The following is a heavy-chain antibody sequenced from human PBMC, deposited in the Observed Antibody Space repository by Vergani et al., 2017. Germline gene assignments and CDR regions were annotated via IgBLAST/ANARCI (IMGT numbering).Heavy chain of an antibody. CDR3: ARENCSSTSCYPYWFDP. J-gene: IGHJ5*02. V-gene: IGHV1-69*01. Sequence: QVQLVQSGAEVKKPGSSVKVSCKASGGTFSSYAISWVRQAPGQGLEWMGGIIPIFGTANYAQKFQGRVTITADESTSTAYMEPSSLRSEDTAVYYCARENCSSTSCYPYWFDPWGQGTLVTVSS. D-gene: IGHD2-2*01. CDR2: IIPIFGTA. CDR1: GGTFSSYA.